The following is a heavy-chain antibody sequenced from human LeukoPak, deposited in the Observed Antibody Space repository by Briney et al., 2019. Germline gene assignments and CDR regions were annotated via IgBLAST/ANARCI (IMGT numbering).Heavy chain of an antibody. J-gene: IGHJ4*02. CDR1: GFTFSSYS. CDR2: ISSSRSTI. V-gene: IGHV3-48*04. CDR3: ARVFWFGELYDY. D-gene: IGHD3-10*01. Sequence: GGSLRLSCAASGFTFSSYSMNWVRQAPGKGLEWVSYISSSRSTIYYADSVKGRFTISRDNAKNSLYLQMNSLRAEDTAVYYCARVFWFGELYDYWGQGTLVTVSS.